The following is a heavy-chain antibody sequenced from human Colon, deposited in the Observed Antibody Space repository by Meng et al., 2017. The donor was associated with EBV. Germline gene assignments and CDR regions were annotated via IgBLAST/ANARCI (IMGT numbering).Heavy chain of an antibody. Sequence: VQQKRRGAGLLQPSETLSLTCTVYGGPFSGFYWTWIRQSPGKGLEWIGEIDDSGNIIYNPSLKSRVTISGDTSKNQFSLNVSSVTAADTAVYYCARSRWLLLQLWGQGTLVTVSS. CDR2: IDDSGNI. CDR3: ARSRWLLLQL. CDR1: GGPFSGFY. J-gene: IGHJ4*02. D-gene: IGHD3-22*01. V-gene: IGHV4-34*01.